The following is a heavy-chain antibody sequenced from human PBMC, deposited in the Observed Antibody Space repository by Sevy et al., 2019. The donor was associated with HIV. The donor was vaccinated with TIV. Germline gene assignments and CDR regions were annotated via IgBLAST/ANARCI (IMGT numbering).Heavy chain of an antibody. CDR2: IIPVFHTA. CDR3: ASTDYYDGSGYYLYAFDI. Sequence: ASVKVSCKASGGTFSSYAISWVRQAPGQGLEWMGGIIPVFHTANYPQKFQGRVTITADGSTSTVYMELSSLGSDDTAVYYCASTDYYDGSGYYLYAFDIWGQGTMFTVSS. J-gene: IGHJ3*02. V-gene: IGHV1-69*13. D-gene: IGHD3-22*01. CDR1: GGTFSSYA.